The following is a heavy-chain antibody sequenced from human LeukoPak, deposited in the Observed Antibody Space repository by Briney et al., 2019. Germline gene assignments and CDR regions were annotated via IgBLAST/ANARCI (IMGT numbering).Heavy chain of an antibody. CDR1: GFTFSSYA. V-gene: IGHV3-30-3*01. CDR3: ARDGPSMSIQH. Sequence: GGSLRLSCAASGFTFSSYAMPWVRQAPGKGLEWVAVISYDGSNKYYADSVKGRFTISRDNSRNTLYLQMNSLRAEDTAVYYCARDGPSMSIQHWGQGTLVTVSS. D-gene: IGHD6-6*01. CDR2: ISYDGSNK. J-gene: IGHJ1*01.